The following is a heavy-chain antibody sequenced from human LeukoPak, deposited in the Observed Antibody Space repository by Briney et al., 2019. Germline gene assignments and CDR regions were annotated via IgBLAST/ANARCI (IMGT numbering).Heavy chain of an antibody. J-gene: IGHJ5*02. Sequence: GGSLRLSCAASGFTFSSYSMNWVRQAPGKGLEWVSSISSSSSYIYYADSVKGRFTISRDNAKNSLYLQMNSLRAEDTAVYYCARDQGYYGSSGENWFDPWGQGTLVTVSS. CDR2: ISSSSSYI. CDR3: ARDQGYYGSSGENWFDP. D-gene: IGHD3-22*01. V-gene: IGHV3-21*01. CDR1: GFTFSSYS.